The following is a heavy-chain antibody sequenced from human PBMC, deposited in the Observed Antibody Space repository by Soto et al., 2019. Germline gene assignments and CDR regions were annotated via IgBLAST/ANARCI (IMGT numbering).Heavy chain of an antibody. J-gene: IGHJ4*02. CDR1: GDSISSYY. CDR3: ARGHLGITTTGTWYDFDY. D-gene: IGHD2-15*01. CDR2: IYYSGRT. V-gene: IGHV4-59*01. Sequence: TLSLTCTVSGDSISSYYWSWIRQPPGKGLEYIGYIYYSGRTYYNPSLKSRVTISVDTSKNQFSLKLSSVTAADTAVYYCARGHLGITTTGTWYDFDYWGQGTLVTVSS.